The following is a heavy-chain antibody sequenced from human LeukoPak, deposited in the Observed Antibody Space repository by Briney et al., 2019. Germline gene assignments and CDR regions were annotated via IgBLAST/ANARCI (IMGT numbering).Heavy chain of an antibody. Sequence: SQTLSLTCAISGDSVSTNNTAWNWIRQSPSGGLEWLGRTYYRSKWYSNYAVSVKSRITINPDTSKNQFSLQLNSVTPEDTAVYYCARGTWESTYYFDYWGQGTLVTVSS. D-gene: IGHD1-26*01. CDR3: ARGTWESTYYFDY. J-gene: IGHJ4*02. CDR2: TYYRSKWYS. CDR1: GDSVSTNNTA. V-gene: IGHV6-1*01.